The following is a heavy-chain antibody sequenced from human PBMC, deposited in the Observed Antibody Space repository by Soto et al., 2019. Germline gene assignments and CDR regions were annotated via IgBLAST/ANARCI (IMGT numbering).Heavy chain of an antibody. V-gene: IGHV5-51*01. CDR2: IYPSDSDT. Sequence: PVAPLRNWCNGSEGNCAGYWGAWMRQMPGKGLELMGIIYPSDSDTRYRPSFQGQVTISADKSISSAYLQWSSLRASDTAMYYCARGGVSTRTFDYWGQGTPVTVSS. CDR3: ARGGVSTRTFDY. J-gene: IGHJ4*02. D-gene: IGHD3-3*01. CDR1: EGNCAGYW.